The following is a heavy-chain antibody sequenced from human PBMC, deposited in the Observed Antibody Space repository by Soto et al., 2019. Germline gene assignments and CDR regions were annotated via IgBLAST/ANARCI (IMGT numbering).Heavy chain of an antibody. CDR2: ISSSSSYI. Sequence: EVQLVESGGGLVKPGGSLILSCAASGLTFRSYSMNCVRHAPGKGLEWVSSISSSSSYIYYTDSVKGRFTIARDNAQNALYLQMNSLRAEEKSEYYCARLGWVRGGYREDNWGQGTLVTVSS. J-gene: IGHJ4*02. CDR3: ARLGWVRGGYREDN. D-gene: IGHD3-10*01. V-gene: IGHV3-21*01. CDR1: GLTFRSYS.